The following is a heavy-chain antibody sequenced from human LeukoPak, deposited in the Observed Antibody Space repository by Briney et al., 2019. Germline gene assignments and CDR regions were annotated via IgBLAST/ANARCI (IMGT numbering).Heavy chain of an antibody. J-gene: IGHJ4*02. Sequence: GGSLRLSCAASGFTFSSYEMNWVRQAPGKGLEWFSYNDGSGSTKYYADSVKGRFTIFRDNTKNSLSLQMNSLRAEDTAVYYCARAKMGTGGGIFDYWGQGTLVTVSS. CDR2: NDGSGSTK. D-gene: IGHD5-24*01. CDR3: ARAKMGTGGGIFDY. CDR1: GFTFSSYE. V-gene: IGHV3-48*03.